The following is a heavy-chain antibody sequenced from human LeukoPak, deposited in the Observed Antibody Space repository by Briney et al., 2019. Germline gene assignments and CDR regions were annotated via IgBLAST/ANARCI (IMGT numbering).Heavy chain of an antibody. Sequence: ASVKVSCKVPGYTLTEFSMHWVRQAPGKGLEWMGGFDPEDGETIYAQELQGRVTMTRDTSTDTAYMELGSLRSEDTAVYYCATWYYYDSSDYYLADYWGQGTLVTVSS. CDR3: ATWYYYDSSDYYLADY. CDR1: GYTLTEFS. J-gene: IGHJ4*02. V-gene: IGHV1-24*01. CDR2: FDPEDGET. D-gene: IGHD3-22*01.